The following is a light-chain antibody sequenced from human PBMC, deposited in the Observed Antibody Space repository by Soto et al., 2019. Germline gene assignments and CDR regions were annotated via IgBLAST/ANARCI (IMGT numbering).Light chain of an antibody. CDR3: QQYGSSPFT. CDR1: QSVNNNY. V-gene: IGKV3-20*01. J-gene: IGKJ3*01. CDR2: GAS. Sequence: EIVLTQSPGTLALSPGERATLSCRASQSVNNNYLTWYQQKRGQAPRLLIHGASSRATGIADRFSGSGSGTDFTLTISRLEPEDFAVYYCQQYGSSPFTFGPGTKVRIK.